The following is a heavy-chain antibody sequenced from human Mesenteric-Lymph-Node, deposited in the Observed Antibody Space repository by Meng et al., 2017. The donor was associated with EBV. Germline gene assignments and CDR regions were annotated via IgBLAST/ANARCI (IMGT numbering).Heavy chain of an antibody. CDR1: GGSISSPHW. Sequence: QGQRQEAGPGLVKPSGTLSLTCAVSGGSISSPHWWSWARQPPGKGLEWIGEIDHSGRTNYNPPLKSRVTISVDKSKSEFSLKLSSVTAADTAVYYCARAGSSGYSSFDYWGQGILVTVSS. CDR3: ARAGSSGYSSFDY. D-gene: IGHD3-22*01. CDR2: IDHSGRT. V-gene: IGHV4-4*02. J-gene: IGHJ4*02.